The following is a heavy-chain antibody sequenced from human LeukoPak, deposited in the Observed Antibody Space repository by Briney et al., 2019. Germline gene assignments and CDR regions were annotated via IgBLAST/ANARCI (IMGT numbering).Heavy chain of an antibody. CDR1: GYTFTSYG. J-gene: IGHJ4*02. CDR2: ISGSNGDT. CDR3: ATVGGYGDHSDY. D-gene: IGHD4-17*01. Sequence: ASVKVSCKASGYTFTSYGVSWVRQAPGQGLEWMGWISGSNGDTDYAQKFQGRVTITADESTSTAYMELSSLRSEDTAVYYCATVGGYGDHSDYWGQGTLVTVSS. V-gene: IGHV1-18*01.